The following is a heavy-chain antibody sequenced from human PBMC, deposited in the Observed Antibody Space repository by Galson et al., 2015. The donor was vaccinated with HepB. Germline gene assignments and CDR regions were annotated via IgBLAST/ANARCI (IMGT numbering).Heavy chain of an antibody. Sequence: SVKVSCKASGYTFTSYYMHWVRQAPGQGLEWVGIINPSGGRTNYAQKFQGRVITTRDTSTSTVYMELSSLRSEDTAVYFCARGIVGRFTMVRGVNRNLYYFDSWGQGTLVTVSS. CDR2: INPSGGRT. V-gene: IGHV1-46*01. CDR1: GYTFTSYY. CDR3: ARGIVGRFTMVRGVNRNLYYFDS. J-gene: IGHJ4*02. D-gene: IGHD3-10*01.